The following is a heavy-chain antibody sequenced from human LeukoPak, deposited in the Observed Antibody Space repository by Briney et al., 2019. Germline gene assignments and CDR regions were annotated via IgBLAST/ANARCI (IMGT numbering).Heavy chain of an antibody. CDR2: INHSGST. D-gene: IGHD5-18*01. CDR3: ASMNIVDTAMALKY. Sequence: PSETLSLTCAVYGGSFSGYYWSWIRQPPGKGLEWIGEINHSGSTNYNPSLKSRVTISVDTSKNQFSLKLSSVTAADTAVYYCASMNIVDTAMALKYWGQGTLVTVSS. V-gene: IGHV4-34*01. J-gene: IGHJ4*02. CDR1: GGSFSGYY.